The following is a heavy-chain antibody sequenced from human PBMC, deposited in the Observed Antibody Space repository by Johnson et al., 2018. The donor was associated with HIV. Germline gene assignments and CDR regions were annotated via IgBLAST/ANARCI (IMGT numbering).Heavy chain of an antibody. Sequence: QEQLVESGGGVVQPGRSLRLSCAASGFTFSSYAMHWVRQAPGKGLEWVAVLSYDGSNKYYADSVKGRFTISRANSKNTLYLQMNSLRAEDTAVYYCARDDDVKAFDIWGQGTMVTVSS. CDR1: GFTFSSYA. CDR2: LSYDGSNK. CDR3: ARDDDVKAFDI. D-gene: IGHD1-1*01. V-gene: IGHV3-30-3*01. J-gene: IGHJ3*02.